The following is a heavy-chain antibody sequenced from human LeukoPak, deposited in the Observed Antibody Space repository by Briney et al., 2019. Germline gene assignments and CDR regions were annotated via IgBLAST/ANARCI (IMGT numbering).Heavy chain of an antibody. V-gene: IGHV3-23*01. CDR1: GFTFSSYA. CDR3: AKDGYIVVVTAAAEYFQH. J-gene: IGHJ1*01. D-gene: IGHD2-21*02. Sequence: GGSLRLSCAASGFTFSSYAMSWVRQAPGKGLEWVSAISGSGGSTYYADSVKGRFTISRDNSKNTLYLQMNSLRAEDTAVYYCAKDGYIVVVTAAAEYFQHWGRAPWSPSPQ. CDR2: ISGSGGST.